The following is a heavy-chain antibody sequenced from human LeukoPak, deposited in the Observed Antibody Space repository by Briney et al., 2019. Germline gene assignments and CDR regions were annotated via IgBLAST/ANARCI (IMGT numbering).Heavy chain of an antibody. CDR3: ARPYSNSGSALRGDY. CDR1: GYSFTSYW. D-gene: IGHD4-11*01. CDR2: IYPGDSNT. J-gene: IGHJ4*02. Sequence: PGESLKISCKGSGYSFTSYWIGWVRQMPGKGLEWVGIIYPGDSNTKYSPSFQGQVTISVDKSISTAYLQWSSLKASDSAMYYCARPYSNSGSALRGDYWGQGTLLTVSS. V-gene: IGHV5-51*01.